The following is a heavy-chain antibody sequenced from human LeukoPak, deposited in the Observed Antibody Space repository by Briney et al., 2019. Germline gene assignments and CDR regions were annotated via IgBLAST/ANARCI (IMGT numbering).Heavy chain of an antibody. J-gene: IGHJ5*02. CDR1: GGTFISYA. D-gene: IGHD3-22*01. CDR3: ARMYYYDSRGYPNWFDP. Sequence: SVTVSCKASGGTFISYAISWVRQAPGQGLEWMGGIIPIFGTANYAQKFRGRVTITADKSTRTAYMELSSLRSEDTAVYYCARMYYYDSRGYPNWFDPWGQGTLVTVSS. CDR2: IIPIFGTA. V-gene: IGHV1-69*06.